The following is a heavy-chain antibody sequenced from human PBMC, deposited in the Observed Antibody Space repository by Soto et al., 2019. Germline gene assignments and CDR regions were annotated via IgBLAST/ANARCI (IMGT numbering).Heavy chain of an antibody. CDR1: CHLFNNHW. V-gene: IGHV5-51*01. CDR3: ARGYFDSGHGYDL. Sequence: GESLKISCNGPCHLFNNHWIGWVRQTPGKGLEWMGLIFTRDSETKTSPSFQGHVSFSVDNPINTVDLQWTSLKTTDTGIYFCARGYFDSGHGYDLWGQGTLVTVS. CDR2: IFTRDSET. D-gene: IGHD3-10*01. J-gene: IGHJ5*02.